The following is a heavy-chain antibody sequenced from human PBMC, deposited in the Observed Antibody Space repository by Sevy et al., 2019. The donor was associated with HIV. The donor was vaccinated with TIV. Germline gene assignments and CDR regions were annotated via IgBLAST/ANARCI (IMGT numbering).Heavy chain of an antibody. CDR1: AFTFSTYA. CDR2: ISYDGSHK. Sequence: GGSLRLSCAASAFTFSTYAMHWVRQAPGKGLEWVAVISYDGSHKYYADSVKGRFTISRDDSKSSLYLQMNTLRAEDTAVYYCAGDVGYSVNWYPRFDPWGQGTLVTVSS. D-gene: IGHD6-13*01. CDR3: AGDVGYSVNWYPRFDP. J-gene: IGHJ5*02. V-gene: IGHV3-30*03.